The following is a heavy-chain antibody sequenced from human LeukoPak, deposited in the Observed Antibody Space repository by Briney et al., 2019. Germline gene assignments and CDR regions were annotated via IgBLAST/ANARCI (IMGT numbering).Heavy chain of an antibody. J-gene: IGHJ4*02. Sequence: GGSLRLSCAASGFTFSNAWMSWVRQAPGKGLEWVGRIKSKTDGGTTDYAAPVKGRFTISRDDSKNTLYLQMSSLKTEDTAVYYCTTGYDYVWGSYRYTPPGYWGQGTLVTVSS. V-gene: IGHV3-15*01. CDR2: IKSKTDGGTT. D-gene: IGHD3-16*02. CDR3: TTGYDYVWGSYRYTPPGY. CDR1: GFTFSNAW.